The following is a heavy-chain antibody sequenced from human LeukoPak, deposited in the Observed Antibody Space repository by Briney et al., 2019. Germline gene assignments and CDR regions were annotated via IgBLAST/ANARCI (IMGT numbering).Heavy chain of an antibody. CDR3: ARDIVATMFDY. D-gene: IGHD5-12*01. J-gene: IGHJ4*02. V-gene: IGHV1-69*05. CDR1: GGTFSSYA. Sequence: SVKVSCKASGGTFSSYAISWVRQAPGQGLEWMGRITPIFGTANYAQKFQGRVTITTDESTSTAYMELSSLRSEDTAVYYCARDIVATMFDYWGQGTLVTVSS. CDR2: ITPIFGTA.